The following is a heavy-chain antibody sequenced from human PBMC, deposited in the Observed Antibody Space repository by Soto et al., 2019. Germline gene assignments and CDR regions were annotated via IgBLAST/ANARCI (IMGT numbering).Heavy chain of an antibody. Sequence: QLQLQESGPGLVKPSETLSLTCTVSGGSISSNTYYWGWIRQPPGKGLEWVASIYYSGSTYYNPSLKSRVTLSVDTSKNQFSLRLNSVTAADTAVYYCARQASSGTYNTPSNWFDSWGQGTLVTVSS. CDR3: ARQASSGTYNTPSNWFDS. CDR1: GGSISSNTYY. CDR2: IYYSGST. V-gene: IGHV4-39*01. D-gene: IGHD3-10*01. J-gene: IGHJ5*01.